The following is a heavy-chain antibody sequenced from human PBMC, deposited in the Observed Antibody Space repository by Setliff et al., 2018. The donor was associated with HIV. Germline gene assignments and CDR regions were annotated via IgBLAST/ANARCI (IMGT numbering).Heavy chain of an antibody. V-gene: IGHV4-39*01. Sequence: SETLSLTCSVSGGSISSSTYYWGWIRQPPGKGLEWIGDIFYTGSTYYNPSLKSRVAISVDTSENQFSLKLNSVTAADTAVYYCARRGRDGVFIMFATGFDPWGQGALITVSS. CDR3: ARRGRDGVFIMFATGFDP. D-gene: IGHD2-8*01. J-gene: IGHJ5*02. CDR2: IFYTGST. CDR1: GGSISSSTYY.